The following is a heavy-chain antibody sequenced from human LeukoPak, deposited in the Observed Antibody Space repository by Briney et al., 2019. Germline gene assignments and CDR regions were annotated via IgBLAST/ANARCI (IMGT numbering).Heavy chain of an antibody. J-gene: IGHJ6*03. D-gene: IGHD6-13*01. Sequence: GGSLRLSCAASGITVGANFMTWVRQAPGKGLEWVSIINTDGTTDYADSVKGRFTISRDNAKNSLYLQMNSLRAEDTAVYYCATLPPYSSSWYDYYYYMDVWGKGTTVTISS. V-gene: IGHV3-53*01. CDR2: INTDGTT. CDR3: ATLPPYSSSWYDYYYYMDV. CDR1: GITVGANF.